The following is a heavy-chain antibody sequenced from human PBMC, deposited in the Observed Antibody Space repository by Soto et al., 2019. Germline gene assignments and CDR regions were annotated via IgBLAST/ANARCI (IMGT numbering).Heavy chain of an antibody. V-gene: IGHV3-11*01. CDR1: GFTFSDYY. J-gene: IGHJ6*02. Sequence: QVQLVESGGGLVKPGGSLRLSCAASGFTFSDYYMSWIRQAPGKGLEWVSYISSSGSTIYYADSVKGRFTISRDNAKNSLYLQMNSLRAEDTAVYYCARDWVGYCSSTSCKVGYYYYGMDVWGQGTTVTVSS. CDR2: ISSSGSTI. D-gene: IGHD2-2*01. CDR3: ARDWVGYCSSTSCKVGYYYYGMDV.